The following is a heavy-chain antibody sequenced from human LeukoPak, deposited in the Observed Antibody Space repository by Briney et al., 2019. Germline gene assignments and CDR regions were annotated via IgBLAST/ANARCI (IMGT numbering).Heavy chain of an antibody. D-gene: IGHD2-2*01. CDR3: ARDWGYCSSTSCYLV. Sequence: ASVKVSCKASGYTFTSYGISWVRQAPGQGLEWMGWISAYNGNTNYAQKLQGRVTMTTDTSTSTVYMELRSLRSDDTAVYYCARDWGYCSSTSCYLVWGQGTLVTVSS. V-gene: IGHV1-18*01. J-gene: IGHJ4*02. CDR2: ISAYNGNT. CDR1: GYTFTSYG.